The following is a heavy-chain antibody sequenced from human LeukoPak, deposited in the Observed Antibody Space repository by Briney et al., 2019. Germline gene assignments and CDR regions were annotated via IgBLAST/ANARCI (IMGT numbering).Heavy chain of an antibody. CDR1: GYSFTSYW. CDR2: IYPGDSDT. CDR3: ARTPSNYDYVWGSYRYYYYGMDV. D-gene: IGHD3-16*02. V-gene: IGHV5-51*01. J-gene: IGHJ6*02. Sequence: GESLKISCKGSGYSFTSYWIGWVRQMPGKGLEWMGIIYPGDSDTRYSPSFQGQVTISADKSISTAYLQRSSLKASDTAMYYCARTPSNYDYVWGSYRYYYYGMDVWGQGTTVTVSS.